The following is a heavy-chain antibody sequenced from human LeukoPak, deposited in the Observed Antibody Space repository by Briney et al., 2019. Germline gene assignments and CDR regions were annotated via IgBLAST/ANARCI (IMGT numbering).Heavy chain of an antibody. J-gene: IGHJ4*02. D-gene: IGHD5-24*01. Sequence: GGSLTLSCAASGFTINTYAVSWVRQAPGKGLEWVASITKYDGRTYYADSVRGRFTISRDNSKNAVFLEMNSLRDDDTAVYFCAKDHYSDGWPSFDYWGQGTRVTVSP. CDR3: AKDHYSDGWPSFDY. V-gene: IGHV3-23*01. CDR2: ITKYDGRT. CDR1: GFTINTYA.